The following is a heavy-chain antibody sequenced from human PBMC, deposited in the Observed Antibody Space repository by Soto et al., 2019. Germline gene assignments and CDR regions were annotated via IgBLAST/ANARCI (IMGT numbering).Heavy chain of an antibody. V-gene: IGHV3-33*01. J-gene: IGHJ6*02. CDR1: GFTFSCYG. D-gene: IGHD5-12*01. CDR3: ARDRGYSGYDSPRFYYGMDV. CDR2: IWYDGSNK. Sequence: QVQLVESGGGVVQPGRSLRLSCAASGFTFSCYGMHWVRQAPGKGLEWVAVIWYDGSNKWYADSVKGRFTISRDNSKNTLYLQMNSLRAEDTAVYSCARDRGYSGYDSPRFYYGMDVWGQGTTVTVSS.